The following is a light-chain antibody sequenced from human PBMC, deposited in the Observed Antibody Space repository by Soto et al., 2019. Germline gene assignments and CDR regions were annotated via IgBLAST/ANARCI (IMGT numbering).Light chain of an antibody. Sequence: QAVVTQSPSVSGAPGQRVTLPCTGSSSNIGAGFDVHWYQQLPGTAPKLLIYSNINRASGVPDRFSGSKSGTSASLAITGLQAEDEADYYCQSYDSSLSGYVVFGGGTKLIVL. V-gene: IGLV1-40*01. J-gene: IGLJ2*01. CDR2: SNI. CDR3: QSYDSSLSGYVV. CDR1: SSNIGAGFD.